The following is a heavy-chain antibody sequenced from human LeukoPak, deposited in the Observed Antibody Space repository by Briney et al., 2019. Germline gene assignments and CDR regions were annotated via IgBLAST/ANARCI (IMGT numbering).Heavy chain of an antibody. D-gene: IGHD1-7*01. CDR2: ISVSGGST. CDR3: AKVARKSIPGPTSTYFHY. Sequence: SLRLSCAPSIFTFTRYSMRWVRQAPGKGLDCVSAISVSGGSTYYADSVKGRFTISRDNSKNTLYLQMNSLTAEDTAVYYCAKVARKSIPGPTSTYFHYWGQGTLVTVSS. J-gene: IGHJ4*02. CDR1: IFTFTRYS. V-gene: IGHV3-23*01.